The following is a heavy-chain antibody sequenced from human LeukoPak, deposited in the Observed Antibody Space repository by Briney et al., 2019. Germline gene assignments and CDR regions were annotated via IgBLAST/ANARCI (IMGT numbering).Heavy chain of an antibody. CDR1: GFTFSSYS. CDR2: ISSSSSYI. V-gene: IGHV3-21*04. D-gene: IGHD6-13*01. J-gene: IGHJ4*02. CDR3: ATLAAAGTDY. Sequence: PGGSLRLSCAASGFTFSSYSMNWVRQAPGKGLEWVSSISSSSSYIYYADSVKGRFTISRDNAKNSLYLQMNSLRAEDTALYYCATLAAAGTDYWGQGTLVTVSS.